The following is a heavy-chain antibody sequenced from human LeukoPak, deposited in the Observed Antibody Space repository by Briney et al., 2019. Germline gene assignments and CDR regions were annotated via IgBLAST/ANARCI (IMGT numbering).Heavy chain of an antibody. CDR1: GFAFSTQG. CDR3: ARDFVVVPAQ. Sequence: PGGSLRLSCATSGFAFSTQGMHWVRQAPGKGLEWVSSISSSSSYIYYADSVKGRFTISRDNAKNSLYLQMNSLRAEDTAVYYCARDFVVVPAQWGQGTLVTVSS. J-gene: IGHJ4*02. D-gene: IGHD2-2*01. V-gene: IGHV3-21*01. CDR2: ISSSSSYI.